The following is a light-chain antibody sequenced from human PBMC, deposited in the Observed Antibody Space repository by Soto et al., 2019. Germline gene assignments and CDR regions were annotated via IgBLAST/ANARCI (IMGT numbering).Light chain of an antibody. J-gene: IGLJ1*01. CDR2: DVT. V-gene: IGLV2-14*03. CDR3: ASYTTSPSYV. CDR1: SGDLGFYNY. Sequence: QSALIQPASVSGSPGQSITISCTGSSGDLGFYNYVSWYQQHPGKAPKLMLYDVTNRPSGVSDRFSGSKSANTASLTISGLQADDEADYYCASYTTSPSYVFGTGTKLTVL.